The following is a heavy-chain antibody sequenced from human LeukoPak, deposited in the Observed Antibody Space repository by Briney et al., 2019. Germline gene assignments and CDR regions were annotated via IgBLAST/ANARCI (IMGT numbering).Heavy chain of an antibody. Sequence: SETLSLTCTVSGVSISSYYWNWIRQPAGRGLEWIGRIYTSGSTNYNPSLTSRITMSVDTSRNQLSLKLSSVTAADTALYYCARVGANDYLDLWGQGTLVTVSS. V-gene: IGHV4-4*07. D-gene: IGHD3-16*01. CDR2: IYTSGST. CDR3: ARVGANDYLDL. J-gene: IGHJ4*02. CDR1: GVSISSYY.